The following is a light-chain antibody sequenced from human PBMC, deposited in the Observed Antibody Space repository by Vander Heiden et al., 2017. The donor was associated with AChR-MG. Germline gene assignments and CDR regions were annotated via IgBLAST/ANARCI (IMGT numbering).Light chain of an antibody. Sequence: DIVLTQSPGTLSLSPGERATLSCRASQSVRSDYLAWYQQRPGQAPRLLIYGASSGATGIPDRFSGSGSGTDFTLTISRLEPEDFAVYYCQQDGSSPLTFGGGTKVEIK. CDR1: QSVRSDY. CDR2: GAS. V-gene: IGKV3-20*01. CDR3: QQDGSSPLT. J-gene: IGKJ4*01.